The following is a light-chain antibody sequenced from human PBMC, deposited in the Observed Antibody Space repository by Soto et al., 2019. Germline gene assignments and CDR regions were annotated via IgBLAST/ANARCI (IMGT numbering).Light chain of an antibody. V-gene: IGKV1-39*01. J-gene: IGKJ4*01. CDR3: QQSYSTPLS. CDR1: QSISTF. Sequence: DIQMTQSPSSLSASVGDRVTITFRASQSISTFLNWYQQKPGKAPKLLIYDASSLLSGVPSRFSGSRSGTDFTLTISNLQPEDFATYHCQQSYSTPLSFGGGTKVDI. CDR2: DAS.